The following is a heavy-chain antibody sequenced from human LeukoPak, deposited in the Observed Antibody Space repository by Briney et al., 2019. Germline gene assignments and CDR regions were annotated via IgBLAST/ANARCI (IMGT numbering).Heavy chain of an antibody. V-gene: IGHV4-34*01. J-gene: IGHJ5*02. Sequence: SETLSLTCAAYGGSFSGYYWSWIRQPPGKGLEWIGEINHSGSTNYNPSLKSRVTISVDTSKNQFSLKLSSVTAADTAVYYCARGPPLWFGDSPFDPWGQGTLVTVSS. CDR1: GGSFSGYY. CDR3: ARGPPLWFGDSPFDP. CDR2: INHSGST. D-gene: IGHD3-10*01.